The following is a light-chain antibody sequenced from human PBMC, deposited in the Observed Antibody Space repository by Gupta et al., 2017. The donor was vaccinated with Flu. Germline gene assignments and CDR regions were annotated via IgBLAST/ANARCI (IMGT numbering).Light chain of an antibody. CDR3: MQWEHWPYT. CDR2: RGS. Sequence: VTLGLPASISCRSSQRRVYSGGNNYLYWFQRRPGQSPRSLIYRGSYRGSGVPDRFSGSGSGTDFTLRISRVEADDVAIYYCMQWEHWPYTVGQGTXLEI. J-gene: IGKJ2*01. CDR1: QRRVYSGGNNY. V-gene: IGKV2-30*01.